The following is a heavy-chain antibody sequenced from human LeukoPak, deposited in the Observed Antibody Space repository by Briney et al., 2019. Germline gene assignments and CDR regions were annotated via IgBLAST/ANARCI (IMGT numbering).Heavy chain of an antibody. CDR3: AKAIVPLISGQFWDY. CDR2: MSGSGVNT. V-gene: IGHV3-23*01. Sequence: GGSLRRSCAASGFTSSSYGMSRVRQAPGKGLEWVSAMSGSGVNTDYADSVKGRFTISRDNSKNTLYLQMNSLRAEDTAVYYCAKAIVPLISGQFWDYWGQGTLVTVSS. CDR1: GFTSSSYG. D-gene: IGHD3-3*02. J-gene: IGHJ4*02.